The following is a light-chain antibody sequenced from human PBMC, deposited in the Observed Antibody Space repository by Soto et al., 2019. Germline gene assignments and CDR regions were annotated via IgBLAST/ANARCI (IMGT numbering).Light chain of an antibody. CDR3: QQSFSTLT. CDR1: RTISIY. CDR2: AAS. J-gene: IGKJ4*01. Sequence: DIQMTQSPSSLSASVGDRVTITSRASRTISIYLSWYQQKPGKAPKLLIYAASSLQSGVPSRFSGSGSGTDFTLTISSLQPEDFATYYCQQSFSTLTFGGGTKVEIK. V-gene: IGKV1-39*01.